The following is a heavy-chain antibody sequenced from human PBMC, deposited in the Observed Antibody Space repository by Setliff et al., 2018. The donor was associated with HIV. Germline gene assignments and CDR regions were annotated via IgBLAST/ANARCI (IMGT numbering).Heavy chain of an antibody. D-gene: IGHD3-3*01. CDR1: GFTFSDYY. V-gene: IGHV4-34*01. J-gene: IGHJ5*02. Sequence: PWGSLRLSCAASGFTFSDYYMSWIRQSLEKGLEWIGEVCQRGGINYNPFLWSRASISMDKPRNYFSLEMASMTAADTAVYFCVRNYEWALGTWGQGLLVTVSS. CDR2: VCQRGGI. CDR3: VRNYEWALGT.